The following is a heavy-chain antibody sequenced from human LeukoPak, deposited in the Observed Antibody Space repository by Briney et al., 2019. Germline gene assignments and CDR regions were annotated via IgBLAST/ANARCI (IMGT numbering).Heavy chain of an antibody. CDR1: GFTFSSYA. CDR2: ISGSGGST. V-gene: IGHV3-23*01. CDR3: AKRIDSSGYYPPTA. D-gene: IGHD3-22*01. J-gene: IGHJ5*02. Sequence: PGGSLRLSCAASGFTFSSYAMRWVRRAPGKGLEWVSAISGSGGSTYYADSVKGRFTISRDNSKNTLYLQMNSLRAEDTAVYYCAKRIDSSGYYPPTAWGQGTLVTVSS.